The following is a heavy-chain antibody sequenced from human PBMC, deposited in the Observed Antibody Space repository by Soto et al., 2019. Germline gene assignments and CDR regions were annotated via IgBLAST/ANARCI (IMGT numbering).Heavy chain of an antibody. Sequence: ASVKVSCKASGYTFTSYGISWVRQTPGQGLEWMGWISAYNGNTNYAQKLQGRVTMTTATSTSTVFMELRSLRSNDTAVNFCASDLGRGSYFYYNGMDVWGQGPSVTVSS. J-gene: IGHJ6*02. V-gene: IGHV1-18*01. D-gene: IGHD3-16*01. CDR1: GYTFTSYG. CDR3: ASDLGRGSYFYYNGMDV. CDR2: ISAYNGNT.